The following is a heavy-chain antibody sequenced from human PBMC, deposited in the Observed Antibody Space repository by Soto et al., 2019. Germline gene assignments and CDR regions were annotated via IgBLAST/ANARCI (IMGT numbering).Heavy chain of an antibody. CDR3: ARGGGSGYLNWFDP. CDR2: IIPIFGTA. D-gene: IGHD3-22*01. V-gene: IGHV1-69*06. Sequence: QVQLVQSGAEVKKPGSSVKVSCKASGGTFSSYAISWVRQAPGQGLEWMGGIIPIFGTANYAQKFQGRVTITADKSAGTGYMEVSSLRSEDTALYYCARGGGSGYLNWFDPWGQGTLVTVSS. CDR1: GGTFSSYA. J-gene: IGHJ5*02.